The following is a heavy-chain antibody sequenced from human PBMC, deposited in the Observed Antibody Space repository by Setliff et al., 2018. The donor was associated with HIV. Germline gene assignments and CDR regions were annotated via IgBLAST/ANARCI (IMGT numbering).Heavy chain of an antibody. V-gene: IGHV3-23*01. J-gene: IGHJ3*02. CDR1: GFTFSTYA. CDR3: TRDKGYAFDI. CDR2: ISAGGGST. D-gene: IGHD5-18*01. Sequence: PGGSLRLSCAVSGFTFSTYAMSWVRQAPGKGLEWVSTISAGGGSTYYADSVKGRFTISRDNSKNTLYLQINSLKTEDTAVYYCTRDKGYAFDIWGQGTMVTVSS.